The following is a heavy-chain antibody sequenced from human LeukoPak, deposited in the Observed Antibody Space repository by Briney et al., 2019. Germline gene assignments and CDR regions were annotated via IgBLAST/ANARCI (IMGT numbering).Heavy chain of an antibody. D-gene: IGHD4-17*01. CDR1: GLTVTNDY. Sequence: GGPLRLSCAASGLTVTNDYWNWVRQPPGKGPEWILIIYSNGDTRYADSVKGRFTFSRDNSKNTLYLQMNSLRAEDTAVYYCTYGDYPLTYWGQGTLVSVSS. CDR2: IYSNGDT. J-gene: IGHJ4*02. V-gene: IGHV3-66*01. CDR3: TYGDYPLTY.